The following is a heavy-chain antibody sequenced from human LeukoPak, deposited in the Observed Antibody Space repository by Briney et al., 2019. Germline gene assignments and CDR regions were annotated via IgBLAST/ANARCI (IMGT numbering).Heavy chain of an antibody. V-gene: IGHV1-18*01. CDR3: ARGSPPRRNYDSSGYYSYYFDY. D-gene: IGHD3-22*01. CDR2: ISAYNGNT. J-gene: IGHJ4*02. Sequence: ASVKVSCKPSGYTFTSHGITWARQAPGQGLEWVGWISAYNGNTKYAQKFQGRVTMTTDASTSTVYMELRSLRSDDTAVYYCARGSPPRRNYDSSGYYSYYFDYWGQGTLVTVSS. CDR1: GYTFTSHG.